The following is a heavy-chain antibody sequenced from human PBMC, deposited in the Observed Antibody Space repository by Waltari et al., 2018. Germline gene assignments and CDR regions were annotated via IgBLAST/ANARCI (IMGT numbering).Heavy chain of an antibody. D-gene: IGHD6-13*01. Sequence: EVQLVESGGGLVKPGGSLRLSCAASGFTFSSYSMNWVRQAPGKGLEWVSSISSSSSYIYYADSVKGRFTISRDNAKNSLYLQMNSLRAEDTAVYYCASSTGIAAAGTGYWGQGTLVTVSS. CDR2: ISSSSSYI. V-gene: IGHV3-21*01. CDR1: GFTFSSYS. J-gene: IGHJ4*02. CDR3: ASSTGIAAAGTGY.